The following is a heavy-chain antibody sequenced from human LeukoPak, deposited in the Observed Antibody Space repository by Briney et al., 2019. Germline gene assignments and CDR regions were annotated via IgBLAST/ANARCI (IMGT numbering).Heavy chain of an antibody. Sequence: GGSLRLSCAASGFSFRGYSMNWVRQAPGKGLEWVSYISPSSSTIYYADSVKGRFTISRDNAKNSLYLQMNSLRDEDTAVYYCARGVGDGPSPFGYYYYGMDVWGQGTTVTVSS. CDR2: ISPSSSTI. J-gene: IGHJ6*02. V-gene: IGHV3-48*02. CDR3: ARGVGDGPSPFGYYYYGMDV. D-gene: IGHD3-10*01. CDR1: GFSFRGYS.